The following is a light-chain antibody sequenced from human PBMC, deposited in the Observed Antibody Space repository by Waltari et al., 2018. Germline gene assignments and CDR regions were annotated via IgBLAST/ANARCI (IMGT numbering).Light chain of an antibody. CDR2: EAS. CDR3: QQYNTYPYT. V-gene: IGKV1-5*03. CDR1: HRISSW. J-gene: IGKJ2*01. Sequence: DIQMTQSPSTLSASVGDRVTIPCRASHRISSWLAWYQPKPGKAPNLLIYEASSLQSGVSSRFSGSGSGTEFTLTINSRQPDDFATYYCQQYNTYPYTFGQGTKLEI.